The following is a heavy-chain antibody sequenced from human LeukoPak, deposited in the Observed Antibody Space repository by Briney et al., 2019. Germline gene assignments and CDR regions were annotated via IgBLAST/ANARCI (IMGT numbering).Heavy chain of an antibody. D-gene: IGHD3-10*01. CDR3: ARVRGKGDYFDY. J-gene: IGHJ4*02. CDR2: IYHSGST. Sequence: PSETLSLTCAVSGYSISSGYYWGWIRQPPGKGLEWIGSIYHSGSTYYNPSLKSRVTMSVDTSKNQFSLKLSSVTAADTAVYYCARVRGKGDYFDYWGQGTLVTVSS. V-gene: IGHV4-38-2*01. CDR1: GYSISSGYY.